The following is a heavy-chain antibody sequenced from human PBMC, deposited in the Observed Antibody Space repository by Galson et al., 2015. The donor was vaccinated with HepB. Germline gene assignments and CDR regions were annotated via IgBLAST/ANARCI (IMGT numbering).Heavy chain of an antibody. CDR2: IYYSGST. J-gene: IGHJ5*02. CDR3: ARQYSRPYYDFWSGYYTPREDWFDP. V-gene: IGHV4-34*01. Sequence: LSLTCAVYGGSFSGYYWSWIRQPPGKGLEWIGSIYYSGSTYYNPSLKSRVTISVDTSKNQFSLKLSSVTAADTTVYYCARQYSRPYYDFWSGYYTPREDWFDPWGQGTLVTVSS. CDR1: GGSFSGYY. D-gene: IGHD3-3*01.